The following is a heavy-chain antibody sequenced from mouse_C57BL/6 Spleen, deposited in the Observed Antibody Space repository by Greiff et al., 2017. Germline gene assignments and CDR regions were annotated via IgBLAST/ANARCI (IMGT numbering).Heavy chain of an antibody. CDR1: GYTFTSYW. CDR3: ARGRYFDV. V-gene: IGHV1-52*01. Sequence: VQLQQPGAELVRPGSSVKLSCKASGYTFTSYWMHWVKQRPIQGLEWIGNIDPSDSGTHYNQKFKDKATLTVDKSSSTAYMTLSSLTSEDSAVYYCARGRYFDVWGTGTTVTVSS. J-gene: IGHJ1*03. CDR2: IDPSDSGT.